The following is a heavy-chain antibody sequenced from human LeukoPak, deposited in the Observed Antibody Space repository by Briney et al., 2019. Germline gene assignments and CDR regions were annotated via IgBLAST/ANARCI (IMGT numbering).Heavy chain of an antibody. D-gene: IGHD5-18*01. J-gene: IGHJ4*02. CDR1: GGTFSSYA. CDR2: IIPIFGTA. Sequence: SVKVSCKASGGTFSSYAISWVRQAPGQGLEWMGGIIPIFGTANYAQKFQGRVTITADKSTSTAYMELSSLRSEDTAVYYCARGLWLYYFDYWGQGTLATVSS. V-gene: IGHV1-69*06. CDR3: ARGLWLYYFDY.